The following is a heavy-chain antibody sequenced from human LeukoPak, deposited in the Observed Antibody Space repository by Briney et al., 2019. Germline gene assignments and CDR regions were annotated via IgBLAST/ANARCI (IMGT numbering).Heavy chain of an antibody. CDR3: AKGDDYVWGSYPYYFDY. CDR1: GFTFSSYA. D-gene: IGHD3-16*01. Sequence: GGSLRLSCAASGFTFSSYAMSWVRQAPGKGLEWVSAISGSGGSTYYADSVKGRFTISRDNSKNTLYLQMNSLRAEDTAVYYCAKGDDYVWGSYPYYFDYRGQGTLVTVSS. V-gene: IGHV3-23*01. J-gene: IGHJ4*02. CDR2: ISGSGGST.